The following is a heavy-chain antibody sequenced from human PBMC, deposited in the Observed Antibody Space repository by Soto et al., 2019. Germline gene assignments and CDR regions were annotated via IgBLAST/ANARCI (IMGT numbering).Heavy chain of an antibody. J-gene: IGHJ3*02. D-gene: IGHD2-21*02. V-gene: IGHV1-69*13. Sequence: GASVNGSCKASGGSLSGDASSWVRQAPGQGLEWMGGIIPIFGTANYAQKFQGRVTITADESTSTAYMELSSLRSEDTAVYYCARGRDIVVVTADQGNAFDIWGQGTMVTVSS. CDR3: ARGRDIVVVTADQGNAFDI. CDR1: GGSLSGDA. CDR2: IIPIFGTA.